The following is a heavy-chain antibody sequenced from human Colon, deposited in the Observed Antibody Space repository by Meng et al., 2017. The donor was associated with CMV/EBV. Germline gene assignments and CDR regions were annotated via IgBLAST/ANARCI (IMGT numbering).Heavy chain of an antibody. CDR2: IKQDGSES. J-gene: IGHJ4*02. V-gene: IGHV3-7*01. Sequence: GAFLKISCASSGLIFRSFWMSWVRQAPGGGLELVSKIKQDGSESWYVDSVKGRFIISRDNAKNSVYLQMNSLRAEDTAVYYCASGYSSGWWPFDDWGRGTLVTVSS. CDR1: GLIFRSFW. D-gene: IGHD6-19*01. CDR3: ASGYSSGWWPFDD.